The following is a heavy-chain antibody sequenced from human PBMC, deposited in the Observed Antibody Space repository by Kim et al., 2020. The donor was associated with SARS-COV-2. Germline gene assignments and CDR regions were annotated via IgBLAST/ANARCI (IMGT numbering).Heavy chain of an antibody. CDR1: GFTFSSYA. Sequence: GGSLRLSCAASGFTFSSYAMSWDRQSPGKGLEWASAISGSGGSTYYADSVKGRFTISRDNSKNTLYLQMNSLRAEDTAVYYCAKDPIAVVVQAAVLFDYWGHGTLVTVSS. CDR3: AKDPIAVVVQAAVLFDY. D-gene: IGHD2-2*01. CDR2: ISGSGGST. J-gene: IGHJ4*01. V-gene: IGHV3-23*01.